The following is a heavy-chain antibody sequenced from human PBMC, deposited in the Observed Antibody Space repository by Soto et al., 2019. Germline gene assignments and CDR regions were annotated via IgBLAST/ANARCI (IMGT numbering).Heavy chain of an antibody. Sequence: HPGGSLRLSCAASGFSFSNYAMSWVRQAPGKGLEWVSGISGSAGSIYYTDSMRGRFTISRDNSHNTLYLNMNNLRAEDTAIYYCANWGKSGSDFWGQGTLVTVSS. J-gene: IGHJ4*02. V-gene: IGHV3-23*01. CDR3: ANWGKSGSDF. CDR1: GFSFSNYA. CDR2: ISGSAGSI. D-gene: IGHD3-16*01.